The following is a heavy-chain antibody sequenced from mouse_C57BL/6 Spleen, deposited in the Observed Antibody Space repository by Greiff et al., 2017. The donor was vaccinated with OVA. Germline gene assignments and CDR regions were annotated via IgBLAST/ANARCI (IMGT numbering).Heavy chain of an antibody. CDR2: IDPSDSYT. Sequence: VQLQQSGAELVRPGASVKLSCTASGFNIKDYYMHWVKQRPGQGLEWIGEIDPSDSYTNYNQKFKGKSTLTVDKSSSTAYMQLSSLTSEDSAVYYCARGYGNYYCAMDYWGQGTSVTVSS. J-gene: IGHJ4*01. D-gene: IGHD2-1*01. V-gene: IGHV1-69*01. CDR3: ARGYGNYYCAMDY. CDR1: GFNIKDYY.